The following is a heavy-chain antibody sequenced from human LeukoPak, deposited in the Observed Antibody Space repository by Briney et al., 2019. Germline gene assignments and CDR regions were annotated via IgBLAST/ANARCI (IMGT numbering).Heavy chain of an antibody. CDR3: AKQKYYDTSGYAIDY. D-gene: IGHD3-22*01. V-gene: IGHV4-39*01. CDR1: GGSISSSNYY. CDR2: IVYSGTT. J-gene: IGHJ4*02. Sequence: LETLSLSCTVSGGSISSSNYYWGGIRQPPGKGLEWSGRIVYSGTTYYNPSLKSRVTISVDTSKNQFSLNLSSVTAADTAVYYCAKQKYYDTSGYAIDYWGQGTLVTVPS.